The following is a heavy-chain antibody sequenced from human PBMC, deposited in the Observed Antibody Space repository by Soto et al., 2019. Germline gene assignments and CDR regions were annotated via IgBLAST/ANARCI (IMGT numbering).Heavy chain of an antibody. CDR3: AKELSAYCGGDCYSENWFDP. J-gene: IGHJ5*02. CDR2: ISYDGSNK. Sequence: GGSLRLSCAASGFTFSSDGMHWVRQAPGKGLEWVAVISYDGSNKYYADSVKGRFTISRDNSKNTLYLQMNSLRAEDTAVYYCAKELSAYCGGDCYSENWFDPWGQGTLVTVSS. V-gene: IGHV3-30*18. CDR1: GFTFSSDG. D-gene: IGHD2-21*02.